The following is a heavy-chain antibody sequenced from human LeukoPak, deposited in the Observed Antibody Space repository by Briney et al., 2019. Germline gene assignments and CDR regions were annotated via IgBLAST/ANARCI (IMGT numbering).Heavy chain of an antibody. CDR1: DGSISGSGFS. J-gene: IGHJ4*02. Sequence: SETLSLTCTVSDGSISGSGFSWGWIRQPPGKGLEWIGSIYYSGNTYYNPSLKSRVTISVDTSENQFSLKLSSVTAADTAVYYCAGRDFHYFDHWGQGTLVTVSS. CDR2: IYYSGNT. CDR3: AGRDFHYFDH. V-gene: IGHV4-39*01.